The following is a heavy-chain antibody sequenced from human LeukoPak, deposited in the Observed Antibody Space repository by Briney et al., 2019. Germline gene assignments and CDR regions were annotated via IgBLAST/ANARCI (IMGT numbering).Heavy chain of an antibody. CDR2: ISSITTYT. CDR3: GRDSRGHSGNIDY. CDR1: GFTFSDYY. D-gene: IGHD5-12*01. V-gene: IGHV3-11*05. Sequence: GGSLRLSCAASGFTFSDYYMTWIRQAPGKGLEWLAYISSITTYTHYADSVKGRFTISRDNAKNSLYLQMNSLRAEDTAVFYCGRDSRGHSGNIDYWGQGTLVTVSS. J-gene: IGHJ4*02.